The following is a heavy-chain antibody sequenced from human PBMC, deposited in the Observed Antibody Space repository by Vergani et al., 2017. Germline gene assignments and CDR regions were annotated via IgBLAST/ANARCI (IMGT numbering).Heavy chain of an antibody. CDR1: GFTFRSYA. D-gene: IGHD5/OR15-5a*01. CDR3: AQCANSVPRLPVY. Sequence: EVQLLESGGGFVQPGGSLRLSCVASGFTFRSYAMSWVRQAPGKGLEWVSDVSSTGGRTYYADSVKGRFTVSRDNSKSTLFLQMNGLTSEDTAIYYCAQCANSVPRLPVYWGQGALVAVSS. CDR2: VSSTGGRT. J-gene: IGHJ4*02. V-gene: IGHV3-23*01.